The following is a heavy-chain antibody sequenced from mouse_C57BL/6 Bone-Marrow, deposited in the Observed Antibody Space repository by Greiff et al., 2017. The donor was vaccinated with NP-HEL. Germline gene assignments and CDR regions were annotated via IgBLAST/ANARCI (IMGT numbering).Heavy chain of an antibody. V-gene: IGHV1-72*01. CDR1: GYTFTSYW. D-gene: IGHD2-3*01. CDR3: ARGRRDGYYWAWYAY. Sequence: VQLQQPGAELVKPGASVKLSCKASGYTFTSYWMHWVKQRPGRGLEWIGRIDPNSGGTKYNEKFKSKDTLTVDKPSSTAYMQLSSLTSEDSAVYYCARGRRDGYYWAWYAYWGQGTLVTVSA. J-gene: IGHJ3*01. CDR2: IDPNSGGT.